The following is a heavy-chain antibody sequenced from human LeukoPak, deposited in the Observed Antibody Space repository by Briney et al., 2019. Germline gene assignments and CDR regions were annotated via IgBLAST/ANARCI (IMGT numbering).Heavy chain of an antibody. CDR1: GFTVSSNY. J-gene: IGHJ5*02. Sequence: PGGSLRLSCAASGFTVSSNYMSWVRQAPGKGLEWVSVIYGDGSTSYADSVKGRFTISRDNSKNTLYLQMNSLRAEDTAVYYCARAVTTSYRRYNWFDPWGQGTLVTVSS. CDR3: ARAVTTSYRRYNWFDP. V-gene: IGHV3-53*01. CDR2: IYGDGST. D-gene: IGHD4-17*01.